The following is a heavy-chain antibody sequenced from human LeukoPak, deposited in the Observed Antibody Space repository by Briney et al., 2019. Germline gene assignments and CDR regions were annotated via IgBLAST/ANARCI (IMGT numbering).Heavy chain of an antibody. CDR3: AKNRDSSDYPRDFDY. CDR1: GFTFSSYG. D-gene: IGHD3-22*01. J-gene: IGHJ4*02. CDR2: IRHDGSYQ. Sequence: GGSLRLSCAAFGFTFSSYGMHWVRQTPGKGLEWVAFIRHDGSYQQYADSVKGRFTVSRDNSKDMVYLQMNSLRTEDTAVYYCAKNRDSSDYPRDFDYWGQGTLVTVSS. V-gene: IGHV3-30*02.